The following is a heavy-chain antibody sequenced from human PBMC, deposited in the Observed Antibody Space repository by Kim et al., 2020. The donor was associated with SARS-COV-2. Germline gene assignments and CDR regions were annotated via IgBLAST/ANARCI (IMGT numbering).Heavy chain of an antibody. Sequence: GGSLRLSCTASGFTFSNYWMNLVRQVPGKGLEWVANINQGGGDKYYVDSVKGRFSISRDNAKNSLYLQMNSLRAEDTAVCYCVRGVPVYWGQVTRVTVPS. CDR3: VRGVPVY. CDR2: INQGGGDK. D-gene: IGHD6-19*01. V-gene: IGHV3-7*03. J-gene: IGHJ4*02. CDR1: GFTFSNYW.